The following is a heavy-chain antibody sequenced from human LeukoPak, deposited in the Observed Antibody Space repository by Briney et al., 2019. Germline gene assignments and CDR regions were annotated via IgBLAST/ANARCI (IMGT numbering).Heavy chain of an antibody. J-gene: IGHJ4*02. CDR1: GGSISSSSYY. V-gene: IGHV4-39*01. Sequence: SETLSLTCTVSGGSISSSSYYWGWIRQPPGKGLEWIGSIYYSGSTYYNPSLRSRVTISVDTSKNQFSLKLSSVTAADTAVYYCPYLIRSGDYFDYWGQGTLVTVSS. CDR2: IYYSGST. D-gene: IGHD1-14*01. CDR3: PYLIRSGDYFDY.